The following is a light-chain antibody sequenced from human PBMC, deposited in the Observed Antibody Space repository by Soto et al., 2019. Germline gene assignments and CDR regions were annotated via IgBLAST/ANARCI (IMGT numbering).Light chain of an antibody. CDR2: WAS. Sequence: DIVMTQSPASLAVSLGERATINCKSSQSLLANCNNKNCLAWYQHKPGQPPKMLILWASTRESGVPDRFSGSGSGTDFTLTISSLQAEDAAVYYCQHFVSPPFPFGQGTKLEIK. CDR1: QSLLANCNNKNC. V-gene: IGKV4-1*01. CDR3: QHFVSPPFP. J-gene: IGKJ2*01.